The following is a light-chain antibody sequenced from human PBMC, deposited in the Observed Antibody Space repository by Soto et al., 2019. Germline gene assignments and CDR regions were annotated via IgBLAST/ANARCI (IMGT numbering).Light chain of an antibody. Sequence: QSALTQPASVSGSPGQSITISCTGTSSDVGGYNYVSWYQQHPGKAPKLMIYDVSNRPSGVSNRFSGSKSGNTASLTISGLQAEDEADYYCISYTSSSTLYVFRTGTKVTVL. V-gene: IGLV2-14*01. CDR3: ISYTSSSTLYV. CDR2: DVS. J-gene: IGLJ1*01. CDR1: SSDVGGYNY.